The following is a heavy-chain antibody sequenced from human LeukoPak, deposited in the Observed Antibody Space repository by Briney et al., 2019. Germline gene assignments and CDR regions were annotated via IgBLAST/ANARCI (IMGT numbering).Heavy chain of an antibody. Sequence: PGRSLRLSCEASGFTFINYALHWVRQAPGRGLEWVAIISYEGGTNKYYADSVKGRFTISRDNSKNTLYLQMNSLRGEDTAVYYCTRDWSAAGGFDYWGQGTLVTVSS. D-gene: IGHD6-13*01. V-gene: IGHV3-30-3*01. CDR2: ISYEGGTNK. J-gene: IGHJ4*02. CDR3: TRDWSAAGGFDY. CDR1: GFTFINYA.